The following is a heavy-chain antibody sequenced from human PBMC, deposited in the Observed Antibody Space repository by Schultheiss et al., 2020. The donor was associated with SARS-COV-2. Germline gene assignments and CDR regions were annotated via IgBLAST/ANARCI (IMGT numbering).Heavy chain of an antibody. V-gene: IGHV5-10-1*04. D-gene: IGHD1-1*01. CDR3: AKRLHNVLMPDSWFDP. CDR1: GYIFITSW. Sequence: GESLKISCKGSGYIFITSWINWVRQMPGKGLEWMGRIDPSDSYTRYSPSFQGQVTISADKSISTAYLQWSSLKASDTAMYYCAKRLHNVLMPDSWFDPWGQGTLVTVSS. CDR2: IDPSDSYT. J-gene: IGHJ5*02.